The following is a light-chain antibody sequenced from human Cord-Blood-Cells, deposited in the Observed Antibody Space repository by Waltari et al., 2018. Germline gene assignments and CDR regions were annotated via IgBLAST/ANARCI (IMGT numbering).Light chain of an antibody. CDR2: KAS. J-gene: IGKJ1*01. CDR1: QCISSW. V-gene: IGKV1-5*03. CDR3: QQYNSYSPT. Sequence: DIQMTQSPSTLSESVGDRVTITFRASQCISSWLAWYQQKPGKAPKLLIYKASSLESGVPSRFSGSGSGTEFTLTISSLQPDDFATYYCQQYNSYSPTFGQGTKVEIK.